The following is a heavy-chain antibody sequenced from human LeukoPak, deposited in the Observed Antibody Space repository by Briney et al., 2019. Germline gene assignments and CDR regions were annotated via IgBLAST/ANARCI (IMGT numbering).Heavy chain of an antibody. D-gene: IGHD2-21*02. CDR1: GFTFSTYA. V-gene: IGHV3-21*01. CDR3: GRWMPCGGDCCGIDY. Sequence: PGVSLRLSCAASGFTFSTYAMSWARQAPGEGLEWVSSISGSSDYIFYADSVKGRFTISRDNARASLYLQMNSLRAEDTAAYYCGRWMPCGGDCCGIDYWGQGTLVTVSS. J-gene: IGHJ4*02. CDR2: ISGSSDYI.